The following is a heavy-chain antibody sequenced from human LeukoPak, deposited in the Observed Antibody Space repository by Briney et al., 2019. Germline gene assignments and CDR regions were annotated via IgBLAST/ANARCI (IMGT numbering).Heavy chain of an antibody. CDR2: ITGNGAST. J-gene: IGHJ4*02. V-gene: IGHV3-64D*09. D-gene: IGHD2-8*01. CDR1: GFTFSSYP. CDR3: VRRYCTSGLCYYDY. Sequence: GGSLRLPCSASGFTFSSYPMHWVRQGPGKRLDYISGITGNGASTYYADSVKGRFTISRDNSKNTLYLQMSSLRAEGTAVYHCVRRYCTSGLCYYDYWGQGALVTVSS.